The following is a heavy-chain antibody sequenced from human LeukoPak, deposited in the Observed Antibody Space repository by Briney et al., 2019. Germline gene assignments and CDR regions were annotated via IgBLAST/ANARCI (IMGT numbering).Heavy chain of an antibody. D-gene: IGHD5-12*01. Sequence: GGSLRLSCAASGFRFNTYWMSWVRQAPGKGLEWVANIKQDGNEKYYADSVKGRFTISRDNAKNSLYLQMNSLRAEDTALYYCATNGGGDSGYGNFDYWGQGTLVTVSS. V-gene: IGHV3-7*03. J-gene: IGHJ4*02. CDR1: GFRFNTYW. CDR3: ATNGGGDSGYGNFDY. CDR2: IKQDGNEK.